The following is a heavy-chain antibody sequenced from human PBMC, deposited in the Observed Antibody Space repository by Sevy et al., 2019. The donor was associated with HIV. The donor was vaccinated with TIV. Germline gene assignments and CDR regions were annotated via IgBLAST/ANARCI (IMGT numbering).Heavy chain of an antibody. D-gene: IGHD3-22*01. CDR1: GFTFVTYA. Sequence: GGSLRLSCKPSGFTFVTYAMNWVRQFPGKGLEWVSTIYGSGVAPYYADSVKGRFTISRDNSKNRLYLQMNSLRTEDTALYYCAGARYDSSGSFDAFDVWGQGTMVTVSS. J-gene: IGHJ3*01. CDR3: AGARYDSSGSFDAFDV. CDR2: IYGSGVAP. V-gene: IGHV3-23*01.